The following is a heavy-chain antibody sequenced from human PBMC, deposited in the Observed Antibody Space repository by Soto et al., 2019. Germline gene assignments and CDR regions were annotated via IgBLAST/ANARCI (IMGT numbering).Heavy chain of an antibody. J-gene: IGHJ4*02. Sequence: ASVKVSCKASGYTFTIYAMHWVRQAPGQRLEWMGWTNAGNGNTKYSQKFQGRVTITRDTSASTAYMELSSLRSEDTAVYYCAREISRYWGQGTLVTVSS. CDR1: GYTFTIYA. D-gene: IGHD2-15*01. CDR3: AREISRY. CDR2: TNAGNGNT. V-gene: IGHV1-3*01.